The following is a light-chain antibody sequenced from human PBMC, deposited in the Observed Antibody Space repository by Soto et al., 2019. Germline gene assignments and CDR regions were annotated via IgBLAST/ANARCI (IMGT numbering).Light chain of an antibody. Sequence: EIVLTQSPGTLSLSPGERATLSCRASQSVSSSYLAWYQQKPGQAPRLLIYGASSRATGIPDRFSGSGSGTDFILTIRRLAPEDFAVYYCQQYGSSPLTFGGGTKVEIK. CDR1: QSVSSSY. CDR3: QQYGSSPLT. J-gene: IGKJ4*01. V-gene: IGKV3-20*01. CDR2: GAS.